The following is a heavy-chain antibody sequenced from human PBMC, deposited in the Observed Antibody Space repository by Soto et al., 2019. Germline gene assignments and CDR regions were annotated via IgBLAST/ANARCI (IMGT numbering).Heavy chain of an antibody. V-gene: IGHV1-46*03. CDR2: INPSGGST. J-gene: IGHJ5*02. CDR3: ARYGSGSSNAGINWFDP. CDR1: GYTFTSYY. D-gene: IGHD3-10*01. Sequence: ASVKVSCKASGYTFTSYYMHWVRQAPGQGLEWMGIINPSGGSTSYAQKFQGRVTMTRDTSTSTVYMELSSLRSEDTAVYYCARYGSGSSNAGINWFDPWGQGTLVTVSS.